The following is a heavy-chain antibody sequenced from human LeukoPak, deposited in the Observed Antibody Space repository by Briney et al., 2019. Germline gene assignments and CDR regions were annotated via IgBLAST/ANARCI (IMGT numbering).Heavy chain of an antibody. Sequence: TGVSLRLSCAASGFTFNNYAMNWVRQAPGKGLEWVSSISGSTDTTYYADSVKGRFTVSRDNSKNTVFVQMNSLGAEDTAIYYCATAPRHCRGDTCFRYYFAFWGQGTLVTVSS. D-gene: IGHD2-15*01. CDR3: ATAPRHCRGDTCFRYYFAF. J-gene: IGHJ4*02. V-gene: IGHV3-23*01. CDR2: ISGSTDTT. CDR1: GFTFNNYA.